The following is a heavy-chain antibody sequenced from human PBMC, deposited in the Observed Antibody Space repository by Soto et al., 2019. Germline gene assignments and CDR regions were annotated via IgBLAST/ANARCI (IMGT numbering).Heavy chain of an antibody. CDR1: GFTFSSYA. J-gene: IGHJ5*02. Sequence: GGSLRLSCAASGFTFSSYAMSWVRQAPGKGLKWVSAISGSGGSTYYADSVKGRFTISRDNSKNTLYLQMSSLRAEDTAVYYCARDPQINSDTSGYVGSWGPGTLVTVSS. V-gene: IGHV3-23*01. CDR3: ARDPQINSDTSGYVGS. D-gene: IGHD3-22*01. CDR2: ISGSGGST.